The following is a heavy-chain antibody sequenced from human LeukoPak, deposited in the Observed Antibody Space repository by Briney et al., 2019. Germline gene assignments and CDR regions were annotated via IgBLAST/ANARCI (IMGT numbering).Heavy chain of an antibody. V-gene: IGHV3-7*01. D-gene: IGHD2-15*01. Sequence: GSLRLSCAASGFTFSSYWMSWVRQASGKGLEWVANIKQDGSEKYYVDSVKGRFTISRDNAKNSLYLQMNSLRAEDTAVYYCARESVVVACPYFDYWGQGTLVTVSS. CDR1: GFTFSSYW. J-gene: IGHJ4*02. CDR2: IKQDGSEK. CDR3: ARESVVVACPYFDY.